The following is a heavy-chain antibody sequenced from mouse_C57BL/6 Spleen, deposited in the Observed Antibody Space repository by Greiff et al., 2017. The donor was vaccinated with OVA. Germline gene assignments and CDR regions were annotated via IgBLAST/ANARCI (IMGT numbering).Heavy chain of an antibody. CDR1: GFTFSSYG. CDR2: ISSGGSYT. V-gene: IGHV5-6*01. Sequence: EVMLVESGGDLVKPGGSLKLSCAASGFTFSSYGMSWVRQTPDKRLEWVATISSGGSYTYYPDSVKGRFTISRDNAKNTLYLQMSSLKSEDTAMYYCARQYSNYNYFDYWGQGTTLTVSS. D-gene: IGHD2-5*01. J-gene: IGHJ2*01. CDR3: ARQYSNYNYFDY.